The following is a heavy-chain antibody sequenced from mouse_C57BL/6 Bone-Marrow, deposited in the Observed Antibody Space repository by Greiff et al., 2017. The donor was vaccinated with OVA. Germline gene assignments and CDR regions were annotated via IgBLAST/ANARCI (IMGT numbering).Heavy chain of an antibody. V-gene: IGHV1-64*01. CDR2: IHPNSGST. CDR1: GYTFTSYW. CDR3: ARGPSYAMDY. Sequence: QVHVKQPGAELVKPGASVKLSCKASGYTFTSYWMHWVKQRPGQGLEWIGMIHPNSGSTNYNEKFKSKATLTVDKSSSTAYMQLSSLTSEDSAVYDCARGPSYAMDYGGQGTSVTVSS. J-gene: IGHJ4*01.